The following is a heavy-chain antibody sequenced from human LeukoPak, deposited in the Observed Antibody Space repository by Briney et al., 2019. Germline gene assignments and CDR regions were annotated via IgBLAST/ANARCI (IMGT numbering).Heavy chain of an antibody. V-gene: IGHV1-18*01. CDR3: ARDFDYYDSSGGTFDI. CDR2: ISAYNGNT. Sequence: ASVKVPCKASGGTFSSYAISWVRQAPGQGLEWMGWISAYNGNTNYAQKLQGRVTMTTDTSTSTAYMELRSLRSDDTAVYYCARDFDYYDSSGGTFDIWGQGTMVTVSS. J-gene: IGHJ3*02. CDR1: GGTFSSYA. D-gene: IGHD3-22*01.